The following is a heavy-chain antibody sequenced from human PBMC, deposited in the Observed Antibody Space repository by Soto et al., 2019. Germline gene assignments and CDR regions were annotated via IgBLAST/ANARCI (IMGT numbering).Heavy chain of an antibody. CDR2: IIPIFGTA. V-gene: IGHV1-69*13. Sequence: SVKVSCKASGGTFSSYAISLVRQAPGQGLEWMGGIIPIFGTANYAQKFQGRVTITADESTSTAYMELSSLRSEDTAVYYCASHSGSYYVPLDYWGQGTLLTVSS. CDR1: GGTFSSYA. CDR3: ASHSGSYYVPLDY. J-gene: IGHJ4*02. D-gene: IGHD1-26*01.